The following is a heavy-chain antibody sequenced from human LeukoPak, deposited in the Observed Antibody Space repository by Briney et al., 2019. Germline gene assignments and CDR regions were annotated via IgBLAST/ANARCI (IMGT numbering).Heavy chain of an antibody. J-gene: IGHJ4*02. CDR1: GYTFTSYG. CDR3: ARVGPGHWSNTEIDY. Sequence: ASVKVSCKASGYTFTSYGISWVRQAPGQGLECMGWISAYNGNTNYAQKLQGRVTMTTDTSTSTDYMELRSLRSDDTAVYYCARVGPGHWSNTEIDYWGQGTLVTVSS. V-gene: IGHV1-18*01. D-gene: IGHD2-8*02. CDR2: ISAYNGNT.